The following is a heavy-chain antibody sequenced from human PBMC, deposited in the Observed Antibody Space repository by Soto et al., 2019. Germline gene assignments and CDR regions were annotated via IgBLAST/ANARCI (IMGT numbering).Heavy chain of an antibody. V-gene: IGHV1-69*12. CDR3: ASGIQRWLRRIYNGYSG. CDR2: IIPMFGTA. J-gene: IGHJ4*02. CDR1: GGTFSTYA. D-gene: IGHD5-12*01. Sequence: QVQLVQSGAEVKKPESSVKVSCKAPGGTFSTYAISWVRQAPGQGLEWMGGIIPMFGTANYAQRFQDRVTITADESTNTVYMELSSLRSEDTAVYFCASGIQRWLRRIYNGYSGWGQGTLVTVSS.